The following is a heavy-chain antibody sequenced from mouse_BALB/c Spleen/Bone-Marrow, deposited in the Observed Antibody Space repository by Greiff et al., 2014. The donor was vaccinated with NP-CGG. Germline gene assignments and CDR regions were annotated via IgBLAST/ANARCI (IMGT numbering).Heavy chain of an antibody. CDR3: AREKDYYGHWYFDV. CDR2: ISSGSSTI. J-gene: IGHJ1*01. CDR1: GFTFSSFG. Sequence: EVKLMESGGGLVQPGGSRKLSCAASGFTFSSFGMHWVRQAPEKGLEWVAYISSGSSTIYYADTVKGRFTISRDNPKNTLFLQMTSLRFEDTAMYYCAREKDYYGHWYFDVWGAGTTVTVSS. V-gene: IGHV5-17*02. D-gene: IGHD1-2*01.